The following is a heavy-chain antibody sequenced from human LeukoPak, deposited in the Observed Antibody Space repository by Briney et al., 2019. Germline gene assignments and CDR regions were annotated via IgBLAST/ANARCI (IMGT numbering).Heavy chain of an antibody. Sequence: SSETLSLTCAVYGESFSGYYWSWLRQPPGKGLEWIGEINHSGSTNYNPSLKSRVTISVDTSKNQFSLKLSSVTAADTAVYYCARQIPATANHYFDYWGQGTLVTVSS. CDR2: INHSGST. J-gene: IGHJ4*02. V-gene: IGHV4-34*01. D-gene: IGHD2-15*01. CDR3: ARQIPATANHYFDY. CDR1: GESFSGYY.